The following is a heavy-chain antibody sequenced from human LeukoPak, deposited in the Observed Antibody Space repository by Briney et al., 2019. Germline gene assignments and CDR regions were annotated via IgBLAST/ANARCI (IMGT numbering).Heavy chain of an antibody. Sequence: SETLSLTCAVYGGSFSGYYWSWIRQPPGKGLEWIGEINHSGSTNYNPSLKSRVTISVDTSKNQFSLKLSSVTAADTAVYYCASIAYYDILTGYYSYNWFDPWGQGTLVTVSS. CDR1: GGSFSGYY. J-gene: IGHJ5*02. V-gene: IGHV4-34*01. D-gene: IGHD3-9*01. CDR3: ASIAYYDILTGYYSYNWFDP. CDR2: INHSGST.